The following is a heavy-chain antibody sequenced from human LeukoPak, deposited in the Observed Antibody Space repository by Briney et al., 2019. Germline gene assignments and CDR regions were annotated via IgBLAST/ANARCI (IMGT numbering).Heavy chain of an antibody. J-gene: IGHJ4*02. CDR1: GFTFDDYA. V-gene: IGHV3-9*01. CDR3: AKDIGGSYGGSDY. CDR2: ISWNSGSI. D-gene: IGHD1-26*01. Sequence: GGSLRLPCAASGFTFDDYAMHWVRQAPGKGLEWVSGISWNSGSIGYADSVKGRFTISRDNAKNSLYLQMNSLRAEDTALYYCAKDIGGSYGGSDYWGQRTLVTLSS.